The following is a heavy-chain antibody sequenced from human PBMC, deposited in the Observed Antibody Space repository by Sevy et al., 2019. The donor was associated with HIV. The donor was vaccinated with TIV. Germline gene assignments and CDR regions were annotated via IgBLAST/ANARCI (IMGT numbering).Heavy chain of an antibody. V-gene: IGHV1-2*02. Sequence: ASVKVSCKASGYTFTGYYMHWVRQAPGQGLEWMGWINPNSGGTNYAQKFQGRVTMTRDTSNSTAYMELSRLRSDDTAVYYCARVPRVSSGWAASDYWGQGTLVTVSS. CDR3: ARVPRVSSGWAASDY. D-gene: IGHD6-19*01. CDR2: INPNSGGT. J-gene: IGHJ4*02. CDR1: GYTFTGYY.